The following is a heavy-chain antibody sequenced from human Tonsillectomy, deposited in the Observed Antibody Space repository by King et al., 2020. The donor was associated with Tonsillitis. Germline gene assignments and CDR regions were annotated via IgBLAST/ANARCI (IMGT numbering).Heavy chain of an antibody. J-gene: IGHJ4*02. V-gene: IGHV4-4*07. CDR3: ARDQPVGSTRFDY. CDR2: IHTSGST. Sequence: VQLQESGPGLVKPSDTLSLTCTVSFASLSTYYWSWIRQPAENGLGWIGRIHTSGSTNYKPSLGSRVTMSLDTAKNQFSLNLTSMTAADTAVYYCARDQPVGSTRFDYWGQGILVTVSS. CDR1: FASLSTYY. D-gene: IGHD2-2*01.